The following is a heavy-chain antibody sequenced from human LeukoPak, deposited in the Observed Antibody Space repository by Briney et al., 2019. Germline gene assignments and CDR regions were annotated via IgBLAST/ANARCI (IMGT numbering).Heavy chain of an antibody. CDR1: GYTLTELS. D-gene: IGHD6-19*01. Sequence: SCKVSGYTLTELSMHWVRQAPGKGLEWVAVISYDGSNKYYADSVKGRFTISRDNSKNTLYLQMNSLRAEDTAVYYCARTVAGNFDYWGQGTLVTVSS. J-gene: IGHJ4*02. CDR3: ARTVAGNFDY. CDR2: ISYDGSNK. V-gene: IGHV3-30*04.